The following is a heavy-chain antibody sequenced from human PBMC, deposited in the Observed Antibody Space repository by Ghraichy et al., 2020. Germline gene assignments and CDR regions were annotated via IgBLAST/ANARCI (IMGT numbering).Heavy chain of an antibody. D-gene: IGHD3/OR15-3a*01. J-gene: IGHJ4*02. V-gene: IGHV3-7*01. Sequence: GGSLRLSCAASGFTFSVSWMDWVRQAPGKGLEWVANINKDGSHKSYVDSVKGRFTISRDNAKNSLYLQMNSLRDEDTAVYFCSWTLNYWGQGTLVTVSS. CDR3: SWTLNY. CDR1: GFTFSVSW. CDR2: INKDGSHK.